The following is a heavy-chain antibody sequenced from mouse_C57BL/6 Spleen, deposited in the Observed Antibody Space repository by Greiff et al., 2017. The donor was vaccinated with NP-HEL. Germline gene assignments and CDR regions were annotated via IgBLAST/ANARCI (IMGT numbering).Heavy chain of an antibody. CDR3: ARTPTRDFEG. CDR1: GYTFTSYW. J-gene: IGHJ1*03. V-gene: IGHV1-50*01. D-gene: IGHD1-1*01. Sequence: VQLQQPGAELVKPGASVKLSCKASGYTFTSYWMPWVKQRPGQGLEWIGEIDPSDSYTNYNQKFKGKATLTVDTSSSTAYMQLSSLTSEDSEVYYCARTPTRDFEGWGTGTTVTVAS. CDR2: IDPSDSYT.